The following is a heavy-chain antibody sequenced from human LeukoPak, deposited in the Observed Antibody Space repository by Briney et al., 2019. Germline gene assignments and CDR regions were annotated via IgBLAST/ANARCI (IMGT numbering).Heavy chain of an antibody. J-gene: IGHJ4*02. D-gene: IGHD3-22*01. CDR3: ARGTSDSSGYYLLLSD. V-gene: IGHV1-46*01. CDR2: INPSGGST. CDR1: GYTFTSYY. Sequence: ASVKVSCKASGYTFTSYYMHWVRQAPGQGLEWMGIINPSGGSTSYAQKFQGRVTMTRDMSTSTVYMELSSLRSEDTAVYYCARGTSDSSGYYLLLSDWGQGTLVTVSS.